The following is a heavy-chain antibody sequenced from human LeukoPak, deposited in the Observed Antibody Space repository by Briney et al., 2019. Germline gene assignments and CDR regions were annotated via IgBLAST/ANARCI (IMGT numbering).Heavy chain of an antibody. CDR1: GFTFSDYY. V-gene: IGHV3-11*01. D-gene: IGHD6-19*01. Sequence: GGSLRLSRAASGFTFSDYYMSWIRQAPGKGLEWVSYISSSGSTIYYADSVKGRFTISRDNAKNSLYLQMNSLRAESTAVYYCARDLSGTYSSGNDYWGQGTLVTVSS. CDR2: ISSSGSTI. CDR3: ARDLSGTYSSGNDY. J-gene: IGHJ4*02.